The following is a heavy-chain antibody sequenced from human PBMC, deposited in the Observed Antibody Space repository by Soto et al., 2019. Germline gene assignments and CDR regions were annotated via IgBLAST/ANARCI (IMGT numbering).Heavy chain of an antibody. CDR2: IGGSGGT. CDR1: GFTFSNYA. CDR3: AKTAEAVAGTVYGF. D-gene: IGHD6-19*01. J-gene: IGHJ4*02. V-gene: IGHV3-23*01. Sequence: GGSQRLSSKASGFTFSNYARGWVRQAPGKGLEWVSAIGGSGGTHYADSVKGRFTISRDNSKNTLYLQMNSLRAEDTAVYYCAKTAEAVAGTVYGFWGQGILVTVSS.